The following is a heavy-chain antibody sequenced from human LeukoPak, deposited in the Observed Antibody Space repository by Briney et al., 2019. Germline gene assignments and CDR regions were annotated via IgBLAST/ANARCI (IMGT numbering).Heavy chain of an antibody. Sequence: GRSLRLSCAASGFTFSSYGMHWVRQAPGKGLEWVAVISYDGSNKYYADSVKGRFTISRDNSKNTLYLQMNSLRAEDTAVYYCAKEDNFWRALDYWGQGTLVTVSS. CDR1: GFTFSSYG. CDR3: AKEDNFWRALDY. V-gene: IGHV3-30*18. D-gene: IGHD3-3*01. J-gene: IGHJ4*02. CDR2: ISYDGSNK.